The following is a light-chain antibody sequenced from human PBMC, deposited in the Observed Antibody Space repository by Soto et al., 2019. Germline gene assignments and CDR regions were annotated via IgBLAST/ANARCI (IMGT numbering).Light chain of an antibody. J-gene: IGKJ2*01. CDR2: GAS. Sequence: EIVMTQSPATLSVSPGERATLSCRASQSVSSNLAWFQQKPGQAPRLLIYGASTRATGIPARFSGSRSGTEFTITISCLQSEDFAGYYCQQYNNWPPYTFGQGTKLEIK. V-gene: IGKV3-15*01. CDR3: QQYNNWPPYT. CDR1: QSVSSN.